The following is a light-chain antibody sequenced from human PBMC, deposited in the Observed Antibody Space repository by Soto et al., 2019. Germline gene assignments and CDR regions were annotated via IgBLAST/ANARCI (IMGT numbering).Light chain of an antibody. J-gene: IGKJ4*01. CDR1: QSISDW. CDR2: DAS. V-gene: IGKV1-5*01. Sequence: IQMTQSPSTLSASVGDRVTITCRASQSISDWLAWYQQKPGKAPKLLIFDASSLEGGVPSRFSGSGFGTEFTLTITSLQHEDFATYYCLQHNSYPFTFGGGTKVDIK. CDR3: LQHNSYPFT.